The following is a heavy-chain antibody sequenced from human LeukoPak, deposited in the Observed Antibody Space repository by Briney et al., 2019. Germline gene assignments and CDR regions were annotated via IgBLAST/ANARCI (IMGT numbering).Heavy chain of an antibody. J-gene: IGHJ5*02. V-gene: IGHV4-30-4*08. CDR2: IYYSGST. Sequence: SETLSLTCTVSGGSISSYYWSWIRQPPGKGLEWIGYIYYSGSTYYNPSLKSRVTISVDTSKNQFSLKLGSVTAADTAVYYCARGHLGYCSSTSCRARFDPWGQGTLVTVSS. D-gene: IGHD2-2*01. CDR3: ARGHLGYCSSTSCRARFDP. CDR1: GGSISSYY.